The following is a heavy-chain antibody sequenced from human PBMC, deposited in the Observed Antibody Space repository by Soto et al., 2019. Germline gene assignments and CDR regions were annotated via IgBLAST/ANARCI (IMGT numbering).Heavy chain of an antibody. D-gene: IGHD6-6*01. CDR2: IYYSGST. CDR3: ARSRAISSAYNCIDS. V-gene: IGHV4-30-4*01. CDR1: GGSISSGDYY. Sequence: TLALTCTVSGGSISSGDYYWSWIRQPPGKGLEWIGYIYYSGSTYYNPSLKSRVTISVDTSKNQFSLKLSSVTAADTAVYYCARSRAISSAYNCIDSPCQGPLVTLSS. J-gene: IGHJ5*01.